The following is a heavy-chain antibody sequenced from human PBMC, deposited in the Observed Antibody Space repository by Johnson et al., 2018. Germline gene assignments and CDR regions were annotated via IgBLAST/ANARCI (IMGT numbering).Heavy chain of an antibody. CDR2: ISGSGDST. J-gene: IGHJ3*02. D-gene: IGHD6-19*01. CDR3: VKARSGWPRDAFDI. V-gene: IGHV3-23*04. Sequence: VQLVQSGGGLVQPGGSLRLSCAASGFTFSDYAMTWVRQAPGKGLQWVSAISGSGDSTYYADSVKGRFTISRDNSKNTLFLQMNSLRAEDTAVYYCVKARSGWPRDAFDIWGQGTMVTVSS. CDR1: GFTFSDYA.